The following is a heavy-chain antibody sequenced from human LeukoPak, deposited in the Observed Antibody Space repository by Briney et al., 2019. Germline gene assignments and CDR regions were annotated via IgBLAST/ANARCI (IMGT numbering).Heavy chain of an antibody. CDR1: GFTFDDYA. V-gene: IGHV3-9*01. CDR2: ISWNSGSI. J-gene: IGHJ6*02. Sequence: PGGSLRLSCAASGFTFDDYAMHWVRQAPGKGLEWVSGISWNSGSIGYADSVKGRFTISRDNAKNSLYLQMNSLRAEDTALYYCAKSGYSSGWYLGYYYYYGMDVWGQGTTVTVSS. CDR3: AKSGYSSGWYLGYYYYYGMDV. D-gene: IGHD6-19*01.